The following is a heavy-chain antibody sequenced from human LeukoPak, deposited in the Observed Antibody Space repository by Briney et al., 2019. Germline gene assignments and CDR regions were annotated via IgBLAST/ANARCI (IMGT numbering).Heavy chain of an antibody. D-gene: IGHD2-21*02. V-gene: IGHV3-7*04. CDR2: IHQDGNEK. CDR1: GFTFSTYW. Sequence: PGGSLRLSCAASGFTFSTYWMRWVRQAPGKGLEWVANIHQDGNEKYYVDSVEGRFTISRDNAKNTLFLQMNNLRFEDSAVYYCARGDDFSGDYWGQGTLVTVSS. J-gene: IGHJ4*02. CDR3: ARGDDFSGDY.